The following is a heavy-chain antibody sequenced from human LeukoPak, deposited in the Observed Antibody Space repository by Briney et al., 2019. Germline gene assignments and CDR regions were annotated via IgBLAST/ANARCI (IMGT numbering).Heavy chain of an antibody. CDR3: ARDSYYYDSSGYAPLRY. Sequence: SETLSLTCTVSGGSISSYYWSWIRQPAGKGLEWIGRIYTSGSTNYNPSLKSRVTMSVDTSKNQFSLKLSSVTAADTAVYYCARDSYYYDSSGYAPLRYWGQGTLVTVSS. J-gene: IGHJ4*02. V-gene: IGHV4-4*07. CDR2: IYTSGST. CDR1: GGSISSYY. D-gene: IGHD3-22*01.